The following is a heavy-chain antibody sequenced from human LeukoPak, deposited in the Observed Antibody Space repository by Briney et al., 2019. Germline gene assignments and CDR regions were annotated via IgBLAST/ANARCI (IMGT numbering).Heavy chain of an antibody. CDR1: GFAFSSSA. D-gene: IGHD5-12*01. Sequence: GGSLRLSCAASGFAFSSSAMSWVRQAPGKGLEWVSAISNNGGYTYYAGSVQGRFTISRDNSKNTLYLQMNSLRAEDTAVYYCARDKGYSGYDPAPYYFDYWGQGTLVTVSS. J-gene: IGHJ4*02. V-gene: IGHV3-23*01. CDR2: ISNNGGYT. CDR3: ARDKGYSGYDPAPYYFDY.